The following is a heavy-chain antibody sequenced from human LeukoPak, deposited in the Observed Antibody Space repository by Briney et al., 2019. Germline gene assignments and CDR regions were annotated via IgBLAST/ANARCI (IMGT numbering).Heavy chain of an antibody. CDR3: AREGAGEGGLYDY. CDR1: GGSISSSTYY. Sequence: MASETLSLTCTVSGGSISSSTYYWGWIRQPPGKGLEWIGSIYHSGSTNYNPSLKSRVTISVDKSKNQFSLKLSSVTAADTAVYYCAREGAGEGGLYDYWGQGTLVTVSS. D-gene: IGHD3-16*01. J-gene: IGHJ4*02. V-gene: IGHV4-39*07. CDR2: IYHSGST.